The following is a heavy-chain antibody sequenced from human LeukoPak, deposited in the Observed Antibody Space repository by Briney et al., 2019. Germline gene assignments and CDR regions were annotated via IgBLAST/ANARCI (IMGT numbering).Heavy chain of an antibody. Sequence: GGSLRLSCAASGFTFSSYAMSWVRQALGKGLEWVSAIGGSGGSTYYADSVKGRFTISRDNSKNTLYLQMNSLRAEDTAVYYCASTNYSSSLPLHWGQGTLVTVSS. CDR3: ASTNYSSSLPLH. D-gene: IGHD6-6*01. CDR2: IGGSGGST. CDR1: GFTFSSYA. J-gene: IGHJ4*02. V-gene: IGHV3-23*01.